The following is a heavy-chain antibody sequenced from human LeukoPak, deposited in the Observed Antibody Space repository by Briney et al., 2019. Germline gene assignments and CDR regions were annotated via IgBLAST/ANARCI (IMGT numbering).Heavy chain of an antibody. D-gene: IGHD2-8*01. CDR3: ARAGYCTKGVCRPLDY. J-gene: IGHJ4*02. CDR2: IKQDGSEK. V-gene: IGHV3-7*01. Sequence: PGGSLRLSCAASGFTFSSYWMSWVRQAPGKGLEWVANIKQDGSEKYYVDSVKGRFTISRDNAKNSLYLQMNSLRAEDTAVYYCARAGYCTKGVCRPLDYWGQGTLVTVSS. CDR1: GFTFSSYW.